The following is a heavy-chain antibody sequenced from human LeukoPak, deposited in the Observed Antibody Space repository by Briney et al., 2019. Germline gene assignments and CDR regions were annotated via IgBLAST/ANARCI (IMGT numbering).Heavy chain of an antibody. CDR2: IRSKANSYAT. Sequence: GGSLRLSCAASGFTFSGSAMHWVRQASGKGLEWVGRIRSKANSYATAYAASVKGRFTISRDDSKNTAYLQMNSLKTEDTAVYYCTRDGRRSCGWYDYWGQGTLVTVSS. V-gene: IGHV3-73*01. CDR3: TRDGRRSCGWYDY. J-gene: IGHJ4*02. CDR1: GFTFSGSA. D-gene: IGHD6-19*01.